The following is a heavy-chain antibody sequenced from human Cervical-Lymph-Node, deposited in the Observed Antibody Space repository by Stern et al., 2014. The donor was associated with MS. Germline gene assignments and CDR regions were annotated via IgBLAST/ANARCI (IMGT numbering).Heavy chain of an antibody. D-gene: IGHD6-19*01. J-gene: IGHJ4*02. Sequence: EVQLVESGGGLVQPGGSLRLSCAASGFTFSSYAMSWVRQAPGKGLEWVSAISGSGGSTYYADSVKGRFTISRDNSKNTLDLQSNSLRAEDTAVYYCAKRGAIAVAGTGFDYWGQGPLLTVSS. CDR1: GFTFSSYA. CDR2: ISGSGGST. V-gene: IGHV3-23*04. CDR3: AKRGAIAVAGTGFDY.